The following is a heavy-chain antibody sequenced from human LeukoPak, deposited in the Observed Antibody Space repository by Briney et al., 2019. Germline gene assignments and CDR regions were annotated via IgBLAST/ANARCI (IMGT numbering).Heavy chain of an antibody. CDR2: IKSKTDGGTT. D-gene: IGHD6-19*01. J-gene: IGHJ3*02. CDR3: TTQKAGGGWYFRMGAFDI. Sequence: PGGSLRLSCAASGFTFSNAWMSWVRQAPGKGLEWVGRIKSKTDGGTTDYAAPVKGRFTISRDDSKNTLYLQMNSLKTEDTAVYYCTTQKAGGGWYFRMGAFDIWSQGTMVTVSS. V-gene: IGHV3-15*01. CDR1: GFTFSNAW.